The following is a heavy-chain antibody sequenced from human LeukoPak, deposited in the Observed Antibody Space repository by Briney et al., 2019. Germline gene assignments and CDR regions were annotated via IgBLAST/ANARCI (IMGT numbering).Heavy chain of an antibody. CDR2: INTNTGNP. CDR3: ARAGYYRHRNWFDP. Sequence: ASVKVSCKASGYTFTSYAMSWVRQAPGQGLEWMGWINTNTGNPTYAQGFTGRFVFSLDTSVSTAYLQISSLKAEDTAVYYCARAGYYRHRNWFDPWGQGTLVTVSS. CDR1: GYTFTSYA. J-gene: IGHJ5*02. D-gene: IGHD3-3*01. V-gene: IGHV7-4-1*02.